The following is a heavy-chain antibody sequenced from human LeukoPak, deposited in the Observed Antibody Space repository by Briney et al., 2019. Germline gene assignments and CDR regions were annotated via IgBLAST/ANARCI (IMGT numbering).Heavy chain of an antibody. CDR2: INPSGGST. V-gene: IGHV1-46*01. CDR1: GYTFTSYY. CDR3: ARVPRSYYYDSSGYRDAFDI. J-gene: IGHJ3*02. D-gene: IGHD3-22*01. Sequence: ASVKGSCKASGYTFTSYYMHWVRQAPGQGLEWMGIINPSGGSTSYAQRFQGRVTMTRDTSTSTVYMELSSLRSEDTAVYYCARVPRSYYYDSSGYRDAFDIWGQGTMVTVSS.